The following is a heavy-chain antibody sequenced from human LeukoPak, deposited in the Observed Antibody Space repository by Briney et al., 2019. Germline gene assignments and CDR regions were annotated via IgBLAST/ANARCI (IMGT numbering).Heavy chain of an antibody. CDR3: ARGVAYYDILTGYLHYWYFDL. Sequence: ASVKVSCKASGYTFTSYDINWVRQATGQGLEWMGWMNPNSGNTGYAQKFQGRVTMTRNTSISTAYMELSSLRSEDTAVYYCARGVAYYDILTGYLHYWYFDLWGRGTLVTVSS. D-gene: IGHD3-9*01. CDR1: GYTFTSYD. CDR2: MNPNSGNT. J-gene: IGHJ2*01. V-gene: IGHV1-8*01.